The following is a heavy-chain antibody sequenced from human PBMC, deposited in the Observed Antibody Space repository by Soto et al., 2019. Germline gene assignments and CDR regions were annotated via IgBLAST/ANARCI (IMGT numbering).Heavy chain of an antibody. Sequence: QMVESGGGLVQPGGSLRLSRAASGFSVSNNYMKWVRQAPGKGLEWVSLIYSGGSTYYADSVKGRFTISRDNSKNTLFLQMNSLRVEDTAVYYCARDRRCRWGQGTMVTVSS. V-gene: IGHV3-66*01. CDR1: GFSVSNNY. CDR3: ARDRRCR. CDR2: IYSGGST. J-gene: IGHJ3*01. D-gene: IGHD2-15*01.